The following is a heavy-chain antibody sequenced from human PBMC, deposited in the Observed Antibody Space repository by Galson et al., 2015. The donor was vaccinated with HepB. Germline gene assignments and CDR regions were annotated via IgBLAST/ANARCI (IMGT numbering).Heavy chain of an antibody. V-gene: IGHV3-74*01. D-gene: IGHD2-2*01. Sequence: SLRLSCAASGFTFSSYWMHWVRQAPGKGLVWVSRINSDGSSTSYADSVKGRFTISRDNAKNTLYLQMNSLRAEDTAVYYCAREGAYCSSTSCYFYYYYMDVRGKGTTVTVSS. CDR1: GFTFSSYW. J-gene: IGHJ6*03. CDR3: AREGAYCSSTSCYFYYYYMDV. CDR2: INSDGSST.